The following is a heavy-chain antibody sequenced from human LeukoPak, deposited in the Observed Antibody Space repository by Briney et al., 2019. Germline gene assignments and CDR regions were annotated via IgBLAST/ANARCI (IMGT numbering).Heavy chain of an antibody. D-gene: IGHD3-9*01. CDR1: GFSFSSYV. CDR2: ISSNGGST. Sequence: GGSLRLSCVASGFSFSSYVMHWVRQAPGKGLEYVSAISSNGGSTYYANSVKGRFTISRDNSKNTLYLQMNSLRAEDTAVYYCARNPGDILTGNPFFDYWGQGTLVTVSS. J-gene: IGHJ4*02. CDR3: ARNPGDILTGNPFFDY. V-gene: IGHV3-64*01.